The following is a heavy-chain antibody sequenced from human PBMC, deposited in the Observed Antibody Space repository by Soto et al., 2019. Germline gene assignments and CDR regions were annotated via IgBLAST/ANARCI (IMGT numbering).Heavy chain of an antibody. J-gene: IGHJ6*02. Sequence: SETLSLTCTVSGGSISSAAYCWSWIRQSPDKGLEWIGHIYDGGTTYSSPSLKGRVTISVDRSKNQFSLKLSSVTAADTAVYYCARAHYGDYGYGMDVWGQGTTVTVSS. V-gene: IGHV4-30-2*06. CDR1: GGSISSAAYC. CDR2: IYDGGTT. CDR3: ARAHYGDYGYGMDV. D-gene: IGHD4-17*01.